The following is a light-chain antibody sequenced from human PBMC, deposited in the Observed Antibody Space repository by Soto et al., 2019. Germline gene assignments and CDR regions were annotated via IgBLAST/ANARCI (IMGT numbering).Light chain of an antibody. V-gene: IGLV1-40*01. CDR2: VNS. J-gene: IGLJ2*01. CDR3: QSYDSSLSGWVL. CDR1: SSNIGAGYD. Sequence: QAVVTQPPSVSGAPGQRVTISCTGSSSNIGAGYDVHWYQQLPGTAPKLLIYVNSNRPSGVPDRFSGSKSGTSASLAITGLQAEDEADYYCQSYDSSLSGWVLFGGGTKLTVL.